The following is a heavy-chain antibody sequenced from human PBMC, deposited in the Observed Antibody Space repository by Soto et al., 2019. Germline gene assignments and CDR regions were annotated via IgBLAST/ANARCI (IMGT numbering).Heavy chain of an antibody. CDR3: VRGGGQFDA. J-gene: IGHJ5*02. CDR2: IYYSGST. D-gene: IGHD2-15*01. Sequence: QVQLQESGPGLVTPSETLSLTCTVSGGSISNYDWSWIRQPPGKGLEWIGYIYYSGSTKYNPSLRRRVTMSLDTSKNQFSLTLSSVTAADTALYYCVRGGGQFDAWGQGTLVTVS. CDR1: GGSISNYD. V-gene: IGHV4-59*08.